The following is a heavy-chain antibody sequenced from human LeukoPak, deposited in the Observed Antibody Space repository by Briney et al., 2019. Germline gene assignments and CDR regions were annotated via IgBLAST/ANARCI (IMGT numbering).Heavy chain of an antibody. Sequence: SVKVSCKASGGTFSSYAISWVRQAPGQGLEWMGGIIPIFGTANHAQKFQGRVTITADESTSTAYMELSSLRSEDTAVYYCARDVASGHGYERYFDYWGQGTLVTVSS. CDR1: GGTFSSYA. CDR3: ARDVASGHGYERYFDY. CDR2: IIPIFGTA. J-gene: IGHJ4*02. D-gene: IGHD5-12*01. V-gene: IGHV1-69*13.